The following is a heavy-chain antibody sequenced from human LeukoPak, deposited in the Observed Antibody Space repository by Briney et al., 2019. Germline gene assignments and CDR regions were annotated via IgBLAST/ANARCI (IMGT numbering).Heavy chain of an antibody. CDR1: GFTFSSYA. D-gene: IGHD5-18*01. CDR3: AKDKYSPNIHNWFDP. CDR2: ISGSGGTT. Sequence: PGGSLRLSCAASGFTFSSYAMSWVRQAPGKGVEWVSAISGSGGTTYYADSVKGRFTISRDNSKNTLYLQMNSLRAEDTAVYYCAKDKYSPNIHNWFDPWGQGTLVTVSS. V-gene: IGHV3-23*01. J-gene: IGHJ5*02.